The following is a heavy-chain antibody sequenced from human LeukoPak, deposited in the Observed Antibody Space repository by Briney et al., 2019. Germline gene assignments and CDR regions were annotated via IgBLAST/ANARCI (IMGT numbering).Heavy chain of an antibody. D-gene: IGHD3-3*01. V-gene: IGHV1-2*02. Sequence: ASVKVSCKASGYTFTGYYMHWVRQAPGQGLEWMGWINPNSGGTNYAQKFQGRVTMTEDTSTDTAYMELSSLRSEDTAVYYCATGFTIFGVVIHDAFDIWGQGTMVTVSS. CDR1: GYTFTGYY. CDR3: ATGFTIFGVVIHDAFDI. CDR2: INPNSGGT. J-gene: IGHJ3*02.